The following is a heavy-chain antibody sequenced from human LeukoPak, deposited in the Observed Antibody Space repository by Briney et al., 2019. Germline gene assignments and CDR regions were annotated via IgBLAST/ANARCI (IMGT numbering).Heavy chain of an antibody. CDR2: ISYDGSNK. Sequence: GGSLRLSRAASGFTFSSYAMHWVRQAPGKGLEWVAVISYDGSNKYYADSVKGRFTISRDNSKNTLYLQMNSLRAEDTAVYYCARGMSEYSSSSPTYYYYYYMDVWGKGTTVTVSS. D-gene: IGHD6-6*01. V-gene: IGHV3-30*04. CDR1: GFTFSSYA. CDR3: ARGMSEYSSSSPTYYYYYYMDV. J-gene: IGHJ6*03.